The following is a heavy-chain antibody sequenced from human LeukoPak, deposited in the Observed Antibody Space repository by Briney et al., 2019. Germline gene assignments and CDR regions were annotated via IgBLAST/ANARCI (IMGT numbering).Heavy chain of an antibody. CDR2: IKQDGSEK. Sequence: GGSLRLSCAASGFTFSSYAMSWVRQAPGKGLEWVANIKQDGSEKYYVDSVKGRFTISRDNAKNSLYLQMTSLRAEDTAVYYCARDYGDLDYWGQGTLVTVSS. V-gene: IGHV3-7*01. J-gene: IGHJ4*02. CDR1: GFTFSSYA. D-gene: IGHD4-17*01. CDR3: ARDYGDLDY.